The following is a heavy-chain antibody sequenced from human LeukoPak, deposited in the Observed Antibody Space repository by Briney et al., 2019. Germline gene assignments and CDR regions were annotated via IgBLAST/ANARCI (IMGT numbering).Heavy chain of an antibody. D-gene: IGHD3-9*01. V-gene: IGHV1-69*05. CDR2: IIPIFGTA. CDR3: ARDRYDILTGYYQLNWFDP. CDR1: GGTFSSYA. Sequence: SVKVSCKASGGTFSSYAISWVRQAPGQRLEWMGGIIPIFGTANYAQKFQGRVTITTDESTSTAYMELSSLRSEDTAVYYCARDRYDILTGYYQLNWFDPWGQGTLVTVSS. J-gene: IGHJ5*02.